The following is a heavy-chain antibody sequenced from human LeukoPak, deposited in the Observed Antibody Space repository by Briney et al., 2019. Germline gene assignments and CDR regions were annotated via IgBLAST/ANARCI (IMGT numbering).Heavy chain of an antibody. J-gene: IGHJ6*02. CDR3: ARDLRYCSGGSCRYYYYGMDV. CDR1: GGSISSYY. CDR2: IYYSGST. Sequence: SETLSLTCTVSGGSISSYYWSWIRQPPGKALEWIGYIYYSGSTNYNPSLKSRVTISVDTSKNQFSLKLSSVTAADTAVYYCARDLRYCSGGSCRYYYYGMDVWGQGSTVTVSS. V-gene: IGHV4-59*01. D-gene: IGHD2-15*01.